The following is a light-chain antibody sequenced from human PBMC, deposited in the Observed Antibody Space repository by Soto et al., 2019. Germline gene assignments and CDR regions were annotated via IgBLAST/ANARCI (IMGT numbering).Light chain of an antibody. J-gene: IGKJ1*01. CDR3: QQYNNWHPRT. Sequence: EIVMTQSPATLSVSPGERATLSCRASQSVSSNLAWYQQKPGQAPRLLIYGASTRATGIPARFSGSGSGTEFTLTLSIMQSEDFAVYYCQQYNNWHPRTFGQGTKVEIK. CDR1: QSVSSN. V-gene: IGKV3-15*01. CDR2: GAS.